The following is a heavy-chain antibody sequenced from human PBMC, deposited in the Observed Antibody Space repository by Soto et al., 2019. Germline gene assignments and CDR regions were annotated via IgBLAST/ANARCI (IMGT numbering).Heavy chain of an antibody. D-gene: IGHD3-16*01. CDR3: AVYDYIWGSSRDY. CDR2: IYYSGST. V-gene: IGHV4-39*01. CDR1: GGSISSSSYY. J-gene: IGHJ4*02. Sequence: ASETLSLTCTVSGGSISSSSYYWGWIRQPPGKGLEWIGSIYYSGSTYYNPSLKSRVTISVDTSKNQFSLKLSSVTAADTAVYYCAVYDYIWGSSRDYWGQGTLVTVSS.